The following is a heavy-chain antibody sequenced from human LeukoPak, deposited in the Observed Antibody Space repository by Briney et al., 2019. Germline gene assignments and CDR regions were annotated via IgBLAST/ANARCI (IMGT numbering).Heavy chain of an antibody. Sequence: PSETLSLTCAVYGGSFSGYYGSWIRQPPGKGLEWIGEINHSGYTNYNPSLKSGVTISVDTSKNQFSLKLSSVTAADTAVYYCARGAPGVSAFDIWGQGTLVTVSS. CDR2: INHSGYT. D-gene: IGHD3-10*01. J-gene: IGHJ3*02. CDR1: GGSFSGYY. CDR3: ARGAPGVSAFDI. V-gene: IGHV4-34*01.